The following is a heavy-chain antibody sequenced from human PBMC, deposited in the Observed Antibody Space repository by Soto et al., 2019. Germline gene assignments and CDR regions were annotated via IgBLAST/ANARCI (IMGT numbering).Heavy chain of an antibody. V-gene: IGHV3-21*05. CDR3: AKGEYYYDGSAYYPFDY. J-gene: IGHJ4*02. CDR1: GFTFSSYS. D-gene: IGHD3-22*01. CDR2: ITSSGSYT. Sequence: GGSLRLSCAASGFTFSSYSMNWVRQAPGKGLKWVSYITSSGSYTKYADSVQGRFTISRDNSKNTLYLQMTSLRAEDTAVYYCAKGEYYYDGSAYYPFDYWGQGRMVTVS.